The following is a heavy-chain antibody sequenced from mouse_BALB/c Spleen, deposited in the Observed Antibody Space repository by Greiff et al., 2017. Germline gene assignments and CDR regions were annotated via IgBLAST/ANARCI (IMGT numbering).Heavy chain of an antibody. J-gene: IGHJ3*01. CDR2: ISSGGST. CDR1: GFTFSSYA. D-gene: IGHD2-4*01. V-gene: IGHV5-6-5*01. CDR3: ASVITTWFAY. Sequence: EVHLVESGGGLVKPGGSLKLSCAASGFTFSSYAMSWVRQTPEKRLEWVASISSGGSTYYPDSVKGRFTISRDNARNILYLQMSSLRSEDTAMYYCASVITTWFAYWGQGTLVTVSA.